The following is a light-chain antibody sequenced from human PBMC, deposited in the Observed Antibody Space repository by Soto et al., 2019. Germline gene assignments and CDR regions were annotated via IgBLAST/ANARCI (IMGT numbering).Light chain of an antibody. CDR1: SSDVGGYNY. CDR2: EVS. J-gene: IGLJ1*01. CDR3: NSYGSTSTRDV. V-gene: IGLV2-14*01. Sequence: QSALTQPASVSGSPGQSITISCTGTSSDVGGYNYVSWYQQHPGKAPKLMIYEVSNRPSGVSNRFSGSKSGNTASLTISGLRAEDEADYFCNSYGSTSTRDVFGTGTKLTVL.